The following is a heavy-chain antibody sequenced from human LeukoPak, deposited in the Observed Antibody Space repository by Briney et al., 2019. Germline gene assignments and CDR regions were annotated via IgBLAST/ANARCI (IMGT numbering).Heavy chain of an antibody. J-gene: IGHJ4*02. CDR2: INHSGST. CDR3: ARSYYYDSSGYAY. CDR1: GGSFSGYY. V-gene: IGHV4-34*01. D-gene: IGHD3-22*01. Sequence: KPSETLSLTCAVYGGSFSGYYWSWIRQPPGKGLEWIGEINHSGSTNYNPSLKSRVTISVDTSKNQFSLKLSSVTAADTAVYYCARSYYYDSSGYAYWGQGTLVTVSS.